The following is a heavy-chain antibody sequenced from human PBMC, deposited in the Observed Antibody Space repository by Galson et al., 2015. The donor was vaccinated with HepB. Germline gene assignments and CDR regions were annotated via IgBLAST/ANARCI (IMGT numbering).Heavy chain of an antibody. CDR3: ARDWGYYDYYGMDV. V-gene: IGHV3-48*02. D-gene: IGHD3-16*01. CDR1: GFTFSSSS. J-gene: IGHJ6*02. CDR2: ISSSSSTI. Sequence: SLRLSCAASGFTFSSSSMNWVRRAPGKGLEWVSYISSSSSTIYYADSVKGRFTISRDNAKNSLYLQMNSLRDEDTAVYYCARDWGYYDYYGMDVWGQGTTVTVSS.